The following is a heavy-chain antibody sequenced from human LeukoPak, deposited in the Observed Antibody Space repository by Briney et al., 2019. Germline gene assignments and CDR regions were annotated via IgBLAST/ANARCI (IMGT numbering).Heavy chain of an antibody. V-gene: IGHV4-34*01. CDR3: ARRGYSYGFDY. J-gene: IGHJ4*02. D-gene: IGHD5-18*01. Sequence: TSETLSLTCAVYGGSFSGYYWSWIRQPPGKGLEWIGEINHSGSTNYNPSLKSRVTISVDTSKNQFSLKLSSVTAADTAVYYCARRGYSYGFDYWGQGTLVTVSS. CDR1: GGSFSGYY. CDR2: INHSGST.